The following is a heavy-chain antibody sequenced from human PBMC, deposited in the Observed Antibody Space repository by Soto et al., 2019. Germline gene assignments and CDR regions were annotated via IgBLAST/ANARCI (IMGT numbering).Heavy chain of an antibody. CDR3: ARDQSGYVGHGY. J-gene: IGHJ4*02. D-gene: IGHD5-12*01. CDR2: ISAYNGNT. V-gene: IGHV1-18*01. Sequence: QVQLVQSGAEVKKPGASVKVSCKASGYTFSSYGISWVRQAPGQGLEWMGWISAYNGNTNYAPKRQGGVTMTTDASTRTAYMDLRSLRSDDTAVYYCARDQSGYVGHGYWGQGTLVSVSS. CDR1: GYTFSSYG.